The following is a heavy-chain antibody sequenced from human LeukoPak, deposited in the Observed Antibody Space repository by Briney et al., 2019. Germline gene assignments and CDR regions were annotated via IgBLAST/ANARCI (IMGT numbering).Heavy chain of an antibody. CDR3: ARGGPYDFWSGYQRPPYYYYGMDV. CDR1: GGSIISSDYH. Sequence: SETLSLTCTVSGGSIISSDYHWSWIRQPPGKGLEWIGEINHSGSTNYNPSLKSRVTISVDTSKNQFSLKLSSVTAADTAVYYCARGGPYDFWSGYQRPPYYYYGMDVWGQGTTVTVSS. CDR2: INHSGST. D-gene: IGHD3-3*01. V-gene: IGHV4-39*07. J-gene: IGHJ6*02.